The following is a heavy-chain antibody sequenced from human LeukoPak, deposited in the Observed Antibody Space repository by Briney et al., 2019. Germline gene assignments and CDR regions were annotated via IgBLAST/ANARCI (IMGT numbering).Heavy chain of an antibody. CDR1: GGSISSGGYY. D-gene: IGHD3-22*01. J-gene: IGHJ3*01. V-gene: IGHV4-31*03. CDR3: ARELRYDNSDSGAF. Sequence: SETLSLTCTVSGGSISSGGYYWSWIRQHPGKGLEWIGYIYYSGSTYYNPSLKSRVTISVDTSKNQFSLKLTSVTAADTALYYCARELRYDNSDSGAFWGQGTVVTVSS. CDR2: IYYSGST.